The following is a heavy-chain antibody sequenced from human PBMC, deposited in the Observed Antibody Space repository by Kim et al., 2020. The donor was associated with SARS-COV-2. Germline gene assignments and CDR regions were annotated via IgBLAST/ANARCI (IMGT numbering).Heavy chain of an antibody. V-gene: IGHV4-59*01. Sequence: SETLSLTCTVSGGSISSYYWSWIRQPPGKGLEWIGYIYYSGSTNYNPSLKSRVTISVDTSKNQFSLKLSSVTAADTAVYYCARSGVRYFDWLNFFDYWGQGTLVTVSS. CDR3: ARSGVRYFDWLNFFDY. J-gene: IGHJ4*02. CDR1: GGSISSYY. D-gene: IGHD3-9*01. CDR2: IYYSGST.